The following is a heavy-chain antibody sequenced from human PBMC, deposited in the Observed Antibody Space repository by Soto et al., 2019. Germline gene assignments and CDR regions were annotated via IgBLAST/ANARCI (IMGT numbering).Heavy chain of an antibody. D-gene: IGHD2-2*01. CDR2: IKSKTDGGTT. CDR3: ARQATKGIYCSSTSCYNNWFDP. V-gene: IGHV3-15*07. Sequence: PGGSLRISCAASGFTFSNAWMNWVRQAPGKGLEWVGRIKSKTDGGTTDYAAPVKDRFTISRDGSKNTLYLQMNSLKTEDTAVYYCARQATKGIYCSSTSCYNNWFDPWGQGTLVTVSS. CDR1: GFTFSNAW. J-gene: IGHJ5*02.